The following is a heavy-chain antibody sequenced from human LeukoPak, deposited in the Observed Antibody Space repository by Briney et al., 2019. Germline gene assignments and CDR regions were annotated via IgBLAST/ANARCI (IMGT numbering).Heavy chain of an antibody. CDR1: GGSISSYY. J-gene: IGHJ1*01. V-gene: IGHV4-59*01. Sequence: PSETLSLTCTVSGGSISSYYWSWLRPPPGKGLEGVGYFYYTGSTNYTPSLNSRVTISVDTSNNQFSLKLSSVTAADTAVYYCARFQGYFQHWGQGTLVTVSS. CDR3: ARFQGYFQH. CDR2: FYYTGST.